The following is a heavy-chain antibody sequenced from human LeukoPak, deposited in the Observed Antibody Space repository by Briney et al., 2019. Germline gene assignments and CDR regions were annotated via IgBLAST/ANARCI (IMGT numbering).Heavy chain of an antibody. CDR3: ARENTAVPGGDC. Sequence: GGSLRLSCAASGFTISPYWMSWVRQAPGKGLEWVANIKQDGSEKYYVDSVKGRFAISRDNAKNSVYLQMNGLRAEDTAVYYCARENTAVPGGDCWGQGTLVTVSA. CDR1: GFTISPYW. V-gene: IGHV3-7*01. J-gene: IGHJ4*02. D-gene: IGHD5-18*01. CDR2: IKQDGSEK.